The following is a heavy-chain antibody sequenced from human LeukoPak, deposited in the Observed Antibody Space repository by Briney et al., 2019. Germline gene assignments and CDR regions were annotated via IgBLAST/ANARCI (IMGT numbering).Heavy chain of an antibody. Sequence: VASVKVSCKASGYTFTSYGISWVRQAPGQGLEWMGLINPSGTSTNYAQKFQGRVTMTKDTSTSTVYMELNSLRSEDTAVYYCAREFRGGYFDYWGQGTLVTVSS. V-gene: IGHV1-46*01. CDR2: INPSGTST. D-gene: IGHD2-21*01. CDR1: GYTFTSYG. CDR3: AREFRGGYFDY. J-gene: IGHJ4*02.